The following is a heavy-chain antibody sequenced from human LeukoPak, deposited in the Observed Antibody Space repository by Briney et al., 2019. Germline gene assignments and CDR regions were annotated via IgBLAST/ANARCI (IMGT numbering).Heavy chain of an antibody. D-gene: IGHD6-19*01. Sequence: GASVKVSCKSSGYTFTSYGISWVRQAPGQGLEWMGWISAYNGNTNYAQKLQGRVTMTTDTSTSTAYMGLRSLRSDDTAVYYCARAPSIAVAGDYWGQGTLVTVSS. V-gene: IGHV1-18*01. J-gene: IGHJ4*02. CDR2: ISAYNGNT. CDR3: ARAPSIAVAGDY. CDR1: GYTFTSYG.